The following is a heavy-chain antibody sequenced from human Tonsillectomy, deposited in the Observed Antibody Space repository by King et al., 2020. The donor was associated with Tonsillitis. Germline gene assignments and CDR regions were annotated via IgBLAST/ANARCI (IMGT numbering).Heavy chain of an antibody. D-gene: IGHD2-8*01. V-gene: IGHV4-59*01. Sequence: QLQESGPGLVKPSETLSLTCTVSGGSISTYYLSWIRQTPGKGLEWIGYIYSSESTNYNPSLKSRVTTSLETSKNQFSLKLSSVTAADTAVYYCARVAGTYGGFGQLYFDYWGQGTLVTVSS. CDR2: IYSSEST. J-gene: IGHJ4*02. CDR3: ARVAGTYGGFGQLYFDY. CDR1: GGSISTYY.